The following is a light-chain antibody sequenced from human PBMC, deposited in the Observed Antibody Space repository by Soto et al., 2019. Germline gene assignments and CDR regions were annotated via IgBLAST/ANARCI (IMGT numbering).Light chain of an antibody. CDR1: SSDVGLYDY. Sequence: QSVLTQPASVSGSPGQSITISCTGTSSDVGLYDYVSWYQQHPGKAPQLMIYAVSNRPPGVSNRFYASKSGNTASLFISGLQAEHVADYYCSSYTSASSSVFGYGINVIVL. J-gene: IGLJ1*01. CDR3: SSYTSASSSV. CDR2: AVS. V-gene: IGLV2-14*01.